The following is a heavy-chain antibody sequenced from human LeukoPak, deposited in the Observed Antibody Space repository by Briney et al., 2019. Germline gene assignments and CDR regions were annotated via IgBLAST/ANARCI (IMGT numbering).Heavy chain of an antibody. D-gene: IGHD1-14*01. Sequence: PGGALRLSCAAAGVTFSSYGMRGGRQAPGKGAEGGSFIRYDGSNKYYVDSVKGRFTISRDNSKNTLYLQMNSLSAEDTAVYYCARDTAWYTAHYYMDVWGKGTTVTVSS. J-gene: IGHJ6*03. V-gene: IGHV3-30*02. CDR1: GVTFSSYG. CDR3: ARDTAWYTAHYYMDV. CDR2: IRYDGSNK.